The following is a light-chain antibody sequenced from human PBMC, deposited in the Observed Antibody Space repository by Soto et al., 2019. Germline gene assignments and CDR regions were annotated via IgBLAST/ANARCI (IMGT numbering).Light chain of an antibody. CDR1: QSINRW. J-gene: IGKJ1*01. V-gene: IGKV1-5*01. CDR2: DAT. Sequence: DIQITKSPSTLSACVGVRVSITCRTSQSINRWLAWYQQKPGKAPKVLIWDATTLHRGVSSRFSGSGFWTECALTVVSLQPVDFATYYCHEYNDYSAWTFGEGTKVDIK. CDR3: HEYNDYSAWT.